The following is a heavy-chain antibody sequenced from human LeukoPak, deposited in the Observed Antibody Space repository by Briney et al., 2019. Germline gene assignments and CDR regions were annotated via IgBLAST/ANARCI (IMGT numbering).Heavy chain of an antibody. CDR1: GYTFTSYG. J-gene: IGHJ4*02. CDR3: ARTSLPLGATDC. Sequence: EASVKVSCKASGYTFTSYGMSWVRQAPGQGLEWMGWISAYNGNTNYAQKLQGRVTMTTDTSTSTAYMELRSLRSDDTAVYYCARTSLPLGATDCWGQGTLVTVSS. D-gene: IGHD1-26*01. CDR2: ISAYNGNT. V-gene: IGHV1-18*01.